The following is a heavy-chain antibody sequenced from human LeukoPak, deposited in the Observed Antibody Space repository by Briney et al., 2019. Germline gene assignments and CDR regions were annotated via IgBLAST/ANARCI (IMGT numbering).Heavy chain of an antibody. CDR2: IYYSGST. J-gene: IGHJ4*02. Sequence: KSSETLSLTCTVSGGSISSYYWSWIRQPPGKGLEWIGYIYYSGSTNYNPSLKSRVTISVDTSKNQFSLKLSSVTAADTAVYYCARGGRSYFEEDYWGQGTLVTVSS. V-gene: IGHV4-59*01. CDR1: GGSISSYY. D-gene: IGHD1-26*01. CDR3: ARGGRSYFEEDY.